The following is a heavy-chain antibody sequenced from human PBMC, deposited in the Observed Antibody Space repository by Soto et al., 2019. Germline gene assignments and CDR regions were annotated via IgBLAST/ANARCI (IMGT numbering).Heavy chain of an antibody. D-gene: IGHD2-21*01. CDR1: GFTFHDSA. CDR2: VTLNSGTI. J-gene: IGHJ4*02. V-gene: IGHV3-9*01. CDR3: VKGLCVGTCPFDY. Sequence: EVQLVESGGGLVQPGGSLRLSCAVSGFTFHDSAMHWVRQAPGKGLEWVSSVTLNSGTIGYADSVQGRFTVSRDNARNSLYLQMNSVRAEDTALYFCVKGLCVGTCPFDYWGQGTLVTVSS.